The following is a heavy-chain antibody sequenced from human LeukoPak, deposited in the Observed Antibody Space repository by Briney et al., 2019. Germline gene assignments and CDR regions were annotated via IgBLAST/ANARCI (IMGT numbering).Heavy chain of an antibody. CDR3: ARHHRKGVAGGDY. D-gene: IGHD6-13*01. Sequence: PSETLSLTCTVSGGSISSSSYYWGWIRQPPGKGLEWIGSIYYSGSTYYNPSLKSRVTISVDTSKNQFSLKLSSVTAADTAVYYCARHHRKGVAGGDYWGQGTLVTVSS. CDR1: GGSISSSSYY. J-gene: IGHJ4*02. V-gene: IGHV4-39*01. CDR2: IYYSGST.